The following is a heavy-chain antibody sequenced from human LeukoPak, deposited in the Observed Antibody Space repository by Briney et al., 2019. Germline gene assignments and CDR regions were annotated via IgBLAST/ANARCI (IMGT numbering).Heavy chain of an antibody. V-gene: IGHV3-48*01. CDR3: ARSGSYRLDY. Sequence: GGSLRLSCAASGFTFSSYNMNWVRQAPGKGLEWVSYISSSSSTIYYADSMKGRFTISRDNAKNSLYLQMNSLRAEDTAVYYCARSGSYRLDYWGQGTLVTVSS. CDR1: GFTFSSYN. J-gene: IGHJ4*02. CDR2: ISSSSSTI. D-gene: IGHD1-26*01.